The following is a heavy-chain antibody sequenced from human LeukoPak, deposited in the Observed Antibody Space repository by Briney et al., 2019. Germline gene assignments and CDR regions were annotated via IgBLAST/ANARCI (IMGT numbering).Heavy chain of an antibody. CDR3: ARGVTAARPSVYYMDV. CDR1: GFTFDDYG. J-gene: IGHJ6*03. V-gene: IGHV3-20*04. D-gene: IGHD6-6*01. CDR2: INWNGGST. Sequence: GGSLRLSCAASGFTFDDYGMSWVRQAPGKGLEWVSGINWNGGSTGYADSVKGRFTISRDNAKNSLYLQMNSLRAEDTALYYCARGVTAARPSVYYMDVWGKGTTVTVSS.